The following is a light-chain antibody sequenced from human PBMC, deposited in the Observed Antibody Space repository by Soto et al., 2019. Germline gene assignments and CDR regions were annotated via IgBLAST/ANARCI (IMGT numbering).Light chain of an antibody. V-gene: IGKV1-27*01. CDR3: QKYNSAPWT. CDR1: EGISNY. Sequence: DTQMTQSPSSLSASVGDRVSITCRASEGISNYLAWYEQKPGKVPKLLMYAASTLRSGVPSRFSGSGSGTDFTLIISSLQPEDGATYYCQKYNSAPWTFGQGTTVEIK. CDR2: AAS. J-gene: IGKJ1*01.